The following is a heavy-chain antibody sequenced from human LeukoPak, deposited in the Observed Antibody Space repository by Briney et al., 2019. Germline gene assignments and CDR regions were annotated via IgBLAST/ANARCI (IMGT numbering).Heavy chain of an antibody. J-gene: IGHJ4*02. D-gene: IGHD3-22*01. V-gene: IGHV2-70*11. CDR3: ARIYYYDSSGQDSSLDY. CDR2: IDWDDDK. CDR1: GFSLSTSGMC. Sequence: SGPALVKPTQTLTLTCTFSGFSLSTSGMCVSWIRQPPGKALEWLARIDWDDDKYYSTSLKTRLTISKDTSKNQVVLTMTNMDPVDTATYYCARIYYYDSSGQDSSLDYWGQGALVTVSS.